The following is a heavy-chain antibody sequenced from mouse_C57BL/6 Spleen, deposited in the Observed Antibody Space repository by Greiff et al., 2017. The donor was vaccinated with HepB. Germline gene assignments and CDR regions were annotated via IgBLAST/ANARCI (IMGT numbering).Heavy chain of an antibody. CDR1: GFTFSSYA. D-gene: IGHD2-5*01. J-gene: IGHJ3*01. V-gene: IGHV5-9-1*02. CDR2: ISSGGDYI. Sequence: EVQGVDSGEGLVKPGGSLKLSCAASGFTFSSYAMSWVRQTPEKRLEWVAYISSGGDYIYYADTVKGRFTISRDNARNTLYLQMSSLKSEDTAMYYCTRGDYSNYEGAAWFAYWGQGTLVTVSA. CDR3: TRGDYSNYEGAAWFAY.